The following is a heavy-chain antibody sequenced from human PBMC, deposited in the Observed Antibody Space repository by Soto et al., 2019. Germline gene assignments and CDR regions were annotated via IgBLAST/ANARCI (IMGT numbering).Heavy chain of an antibody. D-gene: IGHD5-12*01. J-gene: IGHJ6*02. CDR1: GFTFSGSA. Sequence: GGSLRLSCAASGFTFSGSAMHWVRQASGKGLEWVGRIRSKANSYATACAASVKGRFTISRDDSKNTAYLQMNSLKTEDTAVYYCTKGDGYNTYYYYYYGMDVWGQGTTVTVSS. CDR2: IRSKANSYAT. V-gene: IGHV3-73*01. CDR3: TKGDGYNTYYYYYYGMDV.